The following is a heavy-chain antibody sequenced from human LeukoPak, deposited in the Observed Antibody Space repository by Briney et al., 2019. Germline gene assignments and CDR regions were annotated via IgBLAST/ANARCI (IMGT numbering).Heavy chain of an antibody. CDR3: AIFTSGLDYHDMHAFDI. Sequence: PGGSLRLSCAASGFTFSSYSMNWVRQAPGKGLVWVSRINSDGSYTSYADSVKGRFTISRDNAKNTLYLQMNSLRAEDTAVYYCAIFTSGLDYHDMHAFDIWGQGTMVTVSS. V-gene: IGHV3-74*01. J-gene: IGHJ3*02. CDR2: INSDGSYT. CDR1: GFTFSSYS. D-gene: IGHD3-22*01.